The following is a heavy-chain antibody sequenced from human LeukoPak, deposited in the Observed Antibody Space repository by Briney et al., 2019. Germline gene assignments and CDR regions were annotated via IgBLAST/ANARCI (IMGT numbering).Heavy chain of an antibody. CDR1: GFTFSSYN. J-gene: IGHJ4*02. D-gene: IGHD2-8*02. V-gene: IGHV3-21*01. CDR3: ARVPSTGYFDY. Sequence: GGSLRLSCAASGFTFSSYNMNWVRQAPGKGLEWVSSISSSNYIYYADSVKGRFTISRDNAKNSLYLQMNSLRTGDAAVYYCARVPSTGYFDYWGQGTLVTISS. CDR2: ISSSNYI.